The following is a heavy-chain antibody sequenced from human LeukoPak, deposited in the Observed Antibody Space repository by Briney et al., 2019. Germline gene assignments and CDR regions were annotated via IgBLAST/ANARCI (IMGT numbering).Heavy chain of an antibody. D-gene: IGHD2-2*03. V-gene: IGHV4-39*01. Sequence: SETLSLTCTVSGGSISSSSYYWGWIRQPQGKGLEWIGGIYYSGSTYYNPSLKSRVTISVDTSKNQFSLKLSSVTAADTAVYYCARHLDIVVVPAALFDPWGQGTLVTVSS. CDR1: GGSISSSSYY. CDR3: ARHLDIVVVPAALFDP. CDR2: IYYSGST. J-gene: IGHJ5*02.